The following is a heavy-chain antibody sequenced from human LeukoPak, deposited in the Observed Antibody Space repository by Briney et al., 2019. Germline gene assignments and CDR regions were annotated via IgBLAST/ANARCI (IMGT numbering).Heavy chain of an antibody. D-gene: IGHD4-17*01. J-gene: IGHJ4*02. CDR3: VSVLTVTFDS. V-gene: IGHV3-33*01. Sequence: GGSLRLSCAASGFTFSTYGMHWVRQAPGKGLEWVALVWSDGNGKFYADSVKVRFTISRDNSKNTVYLQMDSLRAEDTAVYYCVSVLTVTFDSWGQGTLVTVSS. CDR2: VWSDGNGK. CDR1: GFTFSTYG.